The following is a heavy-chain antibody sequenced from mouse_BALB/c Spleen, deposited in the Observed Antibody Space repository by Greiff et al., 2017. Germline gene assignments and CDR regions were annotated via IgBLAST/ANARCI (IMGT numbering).Heavy chain of an antibody. CDR3: ARKGGFYAMDY. CDR1: GFNIKDTY. V-gene: IGHV14-3*02. Sequence: VHVTQSGAELVTPGASVKLSCTASGFNIKDTYMHWVKQRPEQGLEWIGRIDPANGNTKYDPKVQGKATITADTSSNTAYLQLSSLTSEDTAVYYCARKGGFYAMDYWGQGTSVTVSS. D-gene: IGHD1-1*02. J-gene: IGHJ4*01. CDR2: IDPANGNT.